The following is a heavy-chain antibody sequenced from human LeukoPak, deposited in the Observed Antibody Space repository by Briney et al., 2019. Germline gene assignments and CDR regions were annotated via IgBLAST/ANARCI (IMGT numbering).Heavy chain of an antibody. J-gene: IGHJ4*02. CDR3: ARPQYYYDSRGYPPYFDY. CDR2: IYPGDSDT. V-gene: IGHV5-51*01. CDR1: GYSFTSYW. Sequence: GESLKISCKGSGYSFTSYWIGWVRQMPGKGLEWMGIIYPGDSDTRYSPSFQGQVTISADKSISTAYLQWSSLKASDTAMYYCARPQYYYDSRGYPPYFDYWGQGTLVTVSS. D-gene: IGHD3-22*01.